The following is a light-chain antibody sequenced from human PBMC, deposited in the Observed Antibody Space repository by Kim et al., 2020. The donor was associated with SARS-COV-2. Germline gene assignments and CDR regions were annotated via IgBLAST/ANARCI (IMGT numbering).Light chain of an antibody. J-gene: IGLJ3*02. Sequence: QSALTQPASVSGSLGQSITISCTGTSSDVGRFNFVSWYQQHPGKAPKVLIYDVTERPSGISNRFSGSKSGNTASLTISGLLAEDEADYYCRTWTTSYTWVFGGGTKVTVL. CDR3: RTWTTSYTWV. CDR2: DVT. CDR1: SSDVGRFNF. V-gene: IGLV2-14*03.